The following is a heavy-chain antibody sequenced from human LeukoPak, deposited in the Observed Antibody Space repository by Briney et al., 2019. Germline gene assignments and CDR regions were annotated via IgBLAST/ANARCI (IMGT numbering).Heavy chain of an antibody. D-gene: IGHD5-18*01. V-gene: IGHV4-4*07. Sequence: PSETLSLTCTVSGGSISSYHWSWIRQPAGKGLEWIGRVYTSGSTNYNPSLKRRVTMSVDTSKEQLSLKLSSVTAADTAVYYCARDGLYSYGYSYFDYWGQGTLVTVSS. CDR2: VYTSGST. J-gene: IGHJ4*02. CDR1: GGSISSYH. CDR3: ARDGLYSYGYSYFDY.